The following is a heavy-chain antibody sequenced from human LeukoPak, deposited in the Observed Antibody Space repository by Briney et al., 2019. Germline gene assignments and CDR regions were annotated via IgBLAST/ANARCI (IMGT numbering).Heavy chain of an antibody. CDR2: IIPIFGTA. Sequence: ASVMVSCKASGGTFSSYAISWVRQAPGQGLEWMGGIIPIFGTANYAQQFQGRVTFTADESTSTAYMELSSLRSEDTAVYYCASLSYYYDSSGYYRYFDYWGQGTLVTVSS. CDR1: GGTFSSYA. V-gene: IGHV1-69*13. D-gene: IGHD3-22*01. CDR3: ASLSYYYDSSGYYRYFDY. J-gene: IGHJ4*02.